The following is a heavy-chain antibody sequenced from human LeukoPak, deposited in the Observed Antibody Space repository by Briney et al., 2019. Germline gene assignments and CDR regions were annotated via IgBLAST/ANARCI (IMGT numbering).Heavy chain of an antibody. D-gene: IGHD6-19*01. CDR2: ISSSSSTI. V-gene: IGHV3-48*04. J-gene: IGHJ4*02. CDR1: GFTFSSYS. CDR3: ARDHRYSSQVKY. Sequence: GGSLRLSCAASGFTFSSYSMNWVRQAPGKGLEWVSSISSSSSTIYYADSVKGRFTISRDNAKNSLYLQMNSLRAEDTAVYYCARDHRYSSQVKYWGQGTLVTVSS.